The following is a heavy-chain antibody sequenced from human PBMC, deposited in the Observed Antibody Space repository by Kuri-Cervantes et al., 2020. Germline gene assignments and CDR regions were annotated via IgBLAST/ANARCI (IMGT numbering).Heavy chain of an antibody. CDR3: AKDSLKLPFDY. J-gene: IGHJ4*02. D-gene: IGHD1-7*01. V-gene: IGHV3-30*18. Sequence: GGSLRLSCAASGFTFSSYDMHWVRQAPGKGLEWVAVISYDGSNKYYADSVKGRFTISRDNSKNTLYLQMNSLRAEDTAVYYCAKDSLKLPFDYWGQGTLVTVSS. CDR1: GFTFSSYD. CDR2: ISYDGSNK.